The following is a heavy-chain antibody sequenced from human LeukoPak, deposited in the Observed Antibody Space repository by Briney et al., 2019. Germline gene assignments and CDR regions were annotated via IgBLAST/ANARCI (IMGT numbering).Heavy chain of an antibody. J-gene: IGHJ4*02. CDR1: GFTFSSYS. CDR3: AKAGVVVITTFDY. V-gene: IGHV3-23*01. CDR2: ISGSGGST. Sequence: GGSLRLSCAASGFTFSSYSMNWVRQAPGKGLEWVSAISGSGGSTYYADSVKGRFTISRDNSKNTLYLQMNSLRAEDTAVYYCAKAGVVVITTFDYWGQGTLVTVSS. D-gene: IGHD3-22*01.